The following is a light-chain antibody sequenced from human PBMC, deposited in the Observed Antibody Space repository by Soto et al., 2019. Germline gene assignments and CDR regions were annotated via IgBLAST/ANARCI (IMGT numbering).Light chain of an antibody. J-gene: IGKJ1*01. CDR3: HHHLLPSLT. CDR2: DAS. Sequence: EDRARRSSSPSQSVSSYLAWYQQKPGQAPRLLIYDASNRATGIPARFSGIGSGTEFTRNVSGLGIPAFALYYSHHHLLPSLTCGQGTKVDIK. CDR1: QSVSSY. V-gene: IGKV3-11*01.